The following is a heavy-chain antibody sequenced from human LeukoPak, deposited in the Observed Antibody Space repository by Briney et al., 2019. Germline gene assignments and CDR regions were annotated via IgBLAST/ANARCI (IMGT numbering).Heavy chain of an antibody. Sequence: SETLSLTCTVSGGSISSYYWGWIRQPPGKGLEWIGYIYYSGSTNYNPSLKSRVTISVDTSKNQFSLKLSSVTAADTAVYYCARSNGDYVLGGMDVWGQGTTVTVSS. CDR3: ARSNGDYVLGGMDV. J-gene: IGHJ6*02. CDR2: IYYSGST. CDR1: GGSISSYY. V-gene: IGHV4-59*08. D-gene: IGHD4-17*01.